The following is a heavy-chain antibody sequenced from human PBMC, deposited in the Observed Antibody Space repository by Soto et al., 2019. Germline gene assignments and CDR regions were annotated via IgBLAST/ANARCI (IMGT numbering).Heavy chain of an antibody. V-gene: IGHV1-46*01. CDR2: INPSGGST. J-gene: IGHJ6*02. CDR1: GYTFTSYY. D-gene: IGHD2-15*01. CDR3: ARYCSGGSCYSGMDV. Sequence: GASVKVSCKASGYTFTSYYMHWLRQSAGQGLEWMGIINPSGGSTSYAQKFQGRVTMTRDTSTSTVYMELSSLRSEDTAVYYCARYCSGGSCYSGMDVWGQGTTVTVSS.